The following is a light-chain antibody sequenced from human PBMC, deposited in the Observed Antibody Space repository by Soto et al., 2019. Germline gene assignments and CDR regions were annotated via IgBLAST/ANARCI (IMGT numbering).Light chain of an antibody. J-gene: IGKJ3*01. CDR3: QQYDNLPFA. Sequence: DIQMTQSPSSLSASVGDRVTITCQASQDITNYLNWYQQKPGKAPKLLIYDTSNLETGVPSRFSGSGSGTDFTFTISSLQPEDKATYYCQQYDNLPFAFGPGTKVDI. V-gene: IGKV1-33*01. CDR1: QDITNY. CDR2: DTS.